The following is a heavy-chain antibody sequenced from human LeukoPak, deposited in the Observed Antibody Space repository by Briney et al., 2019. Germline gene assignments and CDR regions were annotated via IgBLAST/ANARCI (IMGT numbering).Heavy chain of an antibody. CDR2: ISSSGSTI. CDR3: ARGSFYYYYMDV. J-gene: IGHJ6*03. Sequence: GGSLRLSCAASGFIFSDYYMSWIRQAPGKGLEWVSYISSSGSTIYYVDSLKGRFTISRDNAKKSLYLQMNSLRAEDTAVYYCARGSFYYYYMDVWGKGTTVTISS. V-gene: IGHV3-11*04. D-gene: IGHD2-15*01. CDR1: GFIFSDYY.